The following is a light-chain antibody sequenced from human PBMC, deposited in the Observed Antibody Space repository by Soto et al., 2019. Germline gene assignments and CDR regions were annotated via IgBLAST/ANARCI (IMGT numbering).Light chain of an antibody. CDR2: ENN. J-gene: IGLJ1*01. CDR3: GTWDSSLSAV. Sequence: QSVLTQPPSVSAAPGQTVTISCSGSSSNIGNNYVSWYQQPPGTAPKLLIYENNKRPSGIPDRFSGSKSGTSATLGITGLQTGDEADYYCGTWDSSLSAVFGTGTKLTVL. V-gene: IGLV1-51*02. CDR1: SSNIGNNY.